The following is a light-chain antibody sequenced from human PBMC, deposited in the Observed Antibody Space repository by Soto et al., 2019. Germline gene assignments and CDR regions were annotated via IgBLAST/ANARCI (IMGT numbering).Light chain of an antibody. CDR1: QSVSSNS. CDR2: DAS. J-gene: IGKJ4*01. Sequence: EIVLTQSPGTLSLSPGERATLSCRASQSVSSNSLAWYQQKPDQAPRLPIYDASSRATGIPDRFSGSGSGTDFTLTISRLEPEDFAVYYCQLYGSSPQTFGGGTKVDIK. CDR3: QLYGSSPQT. V-gene: IGKV3-20*01.